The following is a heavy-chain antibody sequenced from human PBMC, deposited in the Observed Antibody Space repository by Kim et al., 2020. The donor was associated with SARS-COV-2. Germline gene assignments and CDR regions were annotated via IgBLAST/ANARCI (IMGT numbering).Heavy chain of an antibody. J-gene: IGHJ4*02. CDR3: ARETAEYTSSFFDY. D-gene: IGHD6-6*01. Sequence: YAESVKGRFTISRDNSKNMVYLQMNNVRAEDAAVYYCARETAEYTSSFFDYWGQGTLVSVSS. V-gene: IGHV3-30*01.